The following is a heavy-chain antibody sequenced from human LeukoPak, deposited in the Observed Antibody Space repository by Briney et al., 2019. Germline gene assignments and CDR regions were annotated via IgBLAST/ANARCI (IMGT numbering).Heavy chain of an antibody. V-gene: IGHV1-46*01. D-gene: IGHD3-22*01. Sequence: ASVTLSYTASEHTFTSYYMHWVRQAPGQGLEWMGIINPSGGSTSYAQKFQGRVTMTRDMSTRTVYMELSSLRSEDTAVYYCAREGYYYDSSGYYFWGQGTLVTVSS. J-gene: IGHJ4*02. CDR3: AREGYYYDSSGYYF. CDR1: EHTFTSYY. CDR2: INPSGGST.